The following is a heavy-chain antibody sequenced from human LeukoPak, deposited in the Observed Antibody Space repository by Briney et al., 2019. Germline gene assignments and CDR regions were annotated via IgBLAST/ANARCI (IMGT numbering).Heavy chain of an antibody. Sequence: ASVTVSSTASGYTFTIYDINWVRQAPGQGLEWMGWMNPNSGNTGYAQKFQGRVTMTRNTSISTAYMELSSLRSEDTAVYYCARGLGYSSSWTTKPKRNYYGMDVWGQGTTVTVSS. V-gene: IGHV1-8*01. CDR2: MNPNSGNT. CDR3: ARGLGYSSSWTTKPKRNYYGMDV. CDR1: GYTFTIYD. D-gene: IGHD6-13*01. J-gene: IGHJ6*02.